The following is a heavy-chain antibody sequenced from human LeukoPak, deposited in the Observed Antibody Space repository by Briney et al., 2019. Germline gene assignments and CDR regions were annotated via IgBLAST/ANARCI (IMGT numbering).Heavy chain of an antibody. Sequence: GGSLGLSCAASGFTVSSNYMSWVRQAPGKGLEWVSAISGSGGSTYYADSVKGRFTISRDNSKNTLYLQMNSLRAEDTAVYYCAKALSSIAAAPFIDYWGQGTLVTVSS. CDR3: AKALSSIAAAPFIDY. J-gene: IGHJ4*02. CDR2: ISGSGGST. V-gene: IGHV3-23*01. CDR1: GFTVSSNY. D-gene: IGHD6-13*01.